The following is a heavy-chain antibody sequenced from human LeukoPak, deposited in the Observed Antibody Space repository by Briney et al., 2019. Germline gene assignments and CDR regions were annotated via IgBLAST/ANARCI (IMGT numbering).Heavy chain of an antibody. J-gene: IGHJ4*02. CDR2: IYYTGST. CDR3: AREVESGYDYVPYFDY. D-gene: IGHD5-12*01. V-gene: IGHV4-59*12. CDR1: GGSISSYY. Sequence: KPSETLSLTCTVSGGSISSYYWSWIRQPPGKGLEWIGYIYYTGSTNHNPSLKSRVSISVDTSKNQFSLQLNSVTPEDTAVYYCAREVESGYDYVPYFDYWGQGTLVTVSS.